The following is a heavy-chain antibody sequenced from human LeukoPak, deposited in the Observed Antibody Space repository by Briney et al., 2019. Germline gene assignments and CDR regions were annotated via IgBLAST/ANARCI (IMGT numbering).Heavy chain of an antibody. Sequence: GASVKVSCKASGYTFTGYYMHWVRQAPGQGLEWMGWINPNSGGTNYAQKFQGRVTMTRDTSISTAYMELSRLRSDDAAVYYCARAPPYSSSWGAGGNWFDPWGQGTLVTVSS. J-gene: IGHJ5*02. V-gene: IGHV1-2*02. CDR2: INPNSGGT. D-gene: IGHD6-13*01. CDR3: ARAPPYSSSWGAGGNWFDP. CDR1: GYTFTGYY.